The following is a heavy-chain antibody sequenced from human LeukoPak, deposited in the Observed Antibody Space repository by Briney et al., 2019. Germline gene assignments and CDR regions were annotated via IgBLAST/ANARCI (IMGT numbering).Heavy chain of an antibody. Sequence: GGSLRLSCAASGFTFSSYAMNWVRQAPGKGLEWVSAISGSGGNTYYADSVKGRFTISRDNSKNTLYLQMNSLRAEDTAVYYCAKDRLGLAYYFDHWGQGTLVTVSS. CDR1: GFTFSSYA. V-gene: IGHV3-23*01. D-gene: IGHD3-16*01. CDR2: ISGSGGNT. CDR3: AKDRLGLAYYFDH. J-gene: IGHJ4*02.